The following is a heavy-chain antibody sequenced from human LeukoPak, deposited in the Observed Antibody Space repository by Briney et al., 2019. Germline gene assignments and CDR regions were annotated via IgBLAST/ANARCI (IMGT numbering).Heavy chain of an antibody. J-gene: IGHJ3*02. Sequence: SETLSLTCTVPGGSVSSGSYYWSWIRQPPGKGLEWIGYIYYSGSTNYNPSLKSRVTISVDTSKNQFSLKLSSVTAADTAVYYCARDTGGWYGDHDAFDIWGQGTMVTVSS. V-gene: IGHV4-61*01. CDR2: IYYSGST. D-gene: IGHD6-19*01. CDR1: GGSVSSGSYY. CDR3: ARDTGGWYGDHDAFDI.